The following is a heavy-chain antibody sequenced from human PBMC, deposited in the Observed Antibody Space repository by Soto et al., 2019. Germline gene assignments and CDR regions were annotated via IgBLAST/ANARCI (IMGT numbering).Heavy chain of an antibody. J-gene: IGHJ6*02. CDR1: GGTFSSHA. D-gene: IGHD2-2*01. V-gene: IGHV1-69*12. Sequence: QVQLVQSGAEVKKPGSSVKVSCKASGGTFSSHAISWVRQAPGQGLEWMGGLIPIFGTANYAQKFQRRVTITADESTNTASMDLSSLRSADTAVYYWASPDASKGYFNGMDVWGQGTTVTVSS. CDR2: LIPIFGTA. CDR3: ASPDASKGYFNGMDV.